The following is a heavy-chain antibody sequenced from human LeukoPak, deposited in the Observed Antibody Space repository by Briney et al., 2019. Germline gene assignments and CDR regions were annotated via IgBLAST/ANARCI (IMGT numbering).Heavy chain of an antibody. J-gene: IGHJ5*02. CDR1: GFTFSDFY. CDR2: IGSGGTA. V-gene: IGHV3-11*01. Sequence: PGGSLRLSCAASGFTFSDFYMSWMRQAPGKGLEWVSYIGSGGTAYYADSVKGRFTISRDNANSSLFLQMNSLRADDTAVYFCAGDRFRGSYSPWGQGTLVTVSS. D-gene: IGHD1-26*01. CDR3: AGDRFRGSYSP.